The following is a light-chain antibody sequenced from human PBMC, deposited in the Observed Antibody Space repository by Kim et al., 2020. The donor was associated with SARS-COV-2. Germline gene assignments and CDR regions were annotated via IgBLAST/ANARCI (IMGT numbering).Light chain of an antibody. V-gene: IGLV1-51*01. CDR3: GTWDTGLSAVV. CDR1: RSNIGNNY. Sequence: GQKVHISCSGGRSNIGNNYVSWYQQLPGTAPKLLIDDNDKRPSGIADRFSGSKSGTAATLGITGLQTGDEADYYCGTWDTGLSAVVFGGGTQLTVL. J-gene: IGLJ2*01. CDR2: DND.